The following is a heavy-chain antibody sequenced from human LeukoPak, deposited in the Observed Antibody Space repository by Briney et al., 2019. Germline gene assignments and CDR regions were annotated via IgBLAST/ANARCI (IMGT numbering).Heavy chain of an antibody. Sequence: ASVKVSCKASGYTFINYDINWVRQATGQGPEWMGWMNPNSGNTGYAQKFQGRVTMTRNTSINTAYMELSSLRSEDTAVYYCARFRGGNLRGYDYWGQGTLITVSS. CDR3: ARFRGGNLRGYDY. D-gene: IGHD4-23*01. J-gene: IGHJ4*02. CDR1: GYTFINYD. V-gene: IGHV1-8*02. CDR2: MNPNSGNT.